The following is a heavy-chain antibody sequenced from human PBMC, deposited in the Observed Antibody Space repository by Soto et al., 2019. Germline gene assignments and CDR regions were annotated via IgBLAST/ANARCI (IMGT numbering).Heavy chain of an antibody. J-gene: IGHJ5*02. D-gene: IGHD2-2*01. CDR3: VRILGYCSSTSCYDNWFDP. Sequence: PSETLSLTCTVSGGSISSGGYYWSWIRQHPGKGLEWIGYIYYSGSTYYNPSLKSRVTISVDTSKNQFSLKLSSVTAADTAVYYCVRILGYCSSTSCYDNWFDPWGQGTLVTVSS. V-gene: IGHV4-31*03. CDR2: IYYSGST. CDR1: GGSISSGGYY.